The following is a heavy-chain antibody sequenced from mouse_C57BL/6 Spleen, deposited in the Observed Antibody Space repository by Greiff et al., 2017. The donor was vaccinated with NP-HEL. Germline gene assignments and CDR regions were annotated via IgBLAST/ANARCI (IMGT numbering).Heavy chain of an antibody. CDR2: ISSGGSYT. Sequence: EVHLVESGGDLVKPGGSLKLSCAASGFTFSSYGMSWVRQTPDKRLEWVATISSGGSYTYYPDRVKGRFTISRDNAKNTLYLQMSSLKSEDTAMYYCARQGGYDYDSPFAYWGQGTLVTVSA. J-gene: IGHJ3*01. D-gene: IGHD2-4*01. V-gene: IGHV5-6*01. CDR1: GFTFSSYG. CDR3: ARQGGYDYDSPFAY.